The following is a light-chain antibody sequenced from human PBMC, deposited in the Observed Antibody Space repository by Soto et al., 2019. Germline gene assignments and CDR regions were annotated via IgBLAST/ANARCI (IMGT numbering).Light chain of an antibody. Sequence: DIQMTQSPSSPSASVGDRVTITCRASQSISTYLNWYQQKPGKAPKLLIYAASNLQSGVPSRFSGSASGTDFTLTISSLQPEDFATYYCQQSYRIPPRTFGQGTKVEIK. J-gene: IGKJ1*01. CDR2: AAS. CDR3: QQSYRIPPRT. CDR1: QSISTY. V-gene: IGKV1-39*01.